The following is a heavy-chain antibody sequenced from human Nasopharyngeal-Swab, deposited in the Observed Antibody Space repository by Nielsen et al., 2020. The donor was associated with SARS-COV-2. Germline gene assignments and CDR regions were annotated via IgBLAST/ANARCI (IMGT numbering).Heavy chain of an antibody. V-gene: IGHV3-21*01. CDR2: ISSVNTYI. CDR3: ARGRRGGGGFDP. CDR1: GFMFSDYS. D-gene: IGHD2-21*01. J-gene: IGHJ5*02. Sequence: GESLKISCEGFGFMFSDYSLNWVRQAPGKGLEWVSSISSVNTYIYYADSVKGRFTISRDNAKNSLYLQMNSLRAEDTAVYYCARGRRGGGGFDPWGQGALVTVSS.